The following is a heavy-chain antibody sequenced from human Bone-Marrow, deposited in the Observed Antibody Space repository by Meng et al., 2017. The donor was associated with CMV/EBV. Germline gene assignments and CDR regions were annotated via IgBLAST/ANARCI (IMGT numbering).Heavy chain of an antibody. D-gene: IGHD6-6*01. V-gene: IGHV4-39*07. CDR3: ARDQPISSSPYGMDV. CDR2: IYYSGST. Sequence: SETLSLTCTVSGGSISSSSYYWGWIRQPPGKGLEWIGSIYYSGSTYYNPSLKIRVTISVDTSKNQFSLKLSSVTAADTAVYYWARDQPISSSPYGMDVWGQGTTVTVSS. J-gene: IGHJ6*02. CDR1: GGSISSSSYY.